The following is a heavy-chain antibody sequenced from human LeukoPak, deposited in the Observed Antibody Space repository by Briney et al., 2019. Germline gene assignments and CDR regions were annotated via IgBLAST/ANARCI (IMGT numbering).Heavy chain of an antibody. D-gene: IGHD4-17*01. Sequence: HAGGSLRLSCAASGFTVSSNYMSWVRQAPGKGLEWVSVIYSGGSTYYADSVKGRFTISRDNSKNTLYLQMNSLRAEDTAVYYCARLTVYGDYGWGGAFDIWGQGTMVTVSS. J-gene: IGHJ3*02. CDR3: ARLTVYGDYGWGGAFDI. CDR2: IYSGGST. V-gene: IGHV3-53*01. CDR1: GFTVSSNY.